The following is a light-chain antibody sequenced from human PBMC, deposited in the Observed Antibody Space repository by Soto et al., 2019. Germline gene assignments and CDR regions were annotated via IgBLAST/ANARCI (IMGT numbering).Light chain of an antibody. CDR3: QQYGGLPT. CDR1: QSVTSSY. Sequence: IVLTQSPGTLSLSPGERVTLSFRASQSVTSSYIAWYQQKSGQAPGLLLYGASSRATGIPDRFRGSGSGTDFTLTISRLEPEDFAVYYCQQYGGLPTFGQGTKVDI. V-gene: IGKV3-20*01. CDR2: GAS. J-gene: IGKJ1*01.